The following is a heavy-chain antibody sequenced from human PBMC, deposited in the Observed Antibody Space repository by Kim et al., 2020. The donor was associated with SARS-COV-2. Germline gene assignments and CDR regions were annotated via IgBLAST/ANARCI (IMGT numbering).Heavy chain of an antibody. CDR2: ISGNGGST. J-gene: IGHJ6*04. Sequence: GGSLRLSCAASGFTFSSYVMTWVRQAPGKGLEWVSAISGNGGSTYYADSVKGRFTLSRDNAKNTLYLQMNSLRAEDTAVYYCAKVRGEGAIVLAGYYYYGMDVWGGGPTVPVSS. CDR1: GFTFSSYV. CDR3: AKVRGEGAIVLAGYYYYGMDV. D-gene: IGHD2-15*01. V-gene: IGHV3-23*01.